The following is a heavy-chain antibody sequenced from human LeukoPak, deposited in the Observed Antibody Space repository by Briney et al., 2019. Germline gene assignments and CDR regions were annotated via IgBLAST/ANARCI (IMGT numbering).Heavy chain of an antibody. CDR1: EFTFSSYG. V-gene: IGHV3-33*06. CDR3: AKDFYDILTGYYTEYAFDI. D-gene: IGHD3-9*01. Sequence: GGSLRLSCAASEFTFSSYGMHWVRQAPGKGLEWVAVIWYDGSNKYYADSVKGRFTISRDNSKNTLYLQMNSLRAEDTAVYYCAKDFYDILTGYYTEYAFDIWGQGTMATVSS. J-gene: IGHJ3*02. CDR2: IWYDGSNK.